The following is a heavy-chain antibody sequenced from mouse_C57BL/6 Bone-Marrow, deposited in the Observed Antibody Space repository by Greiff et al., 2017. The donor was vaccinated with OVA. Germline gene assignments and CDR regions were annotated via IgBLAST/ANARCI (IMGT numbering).Heavy chain of an antibody. D-gene: IGHD2-1*01. CDR2: IYPGSGNT. J-gene: IGHJ2*01. CDR3: AREEGYGTTDY. V-gene: IGHV1-76*01. CDR1: GYTFTDYY. Sequence: QVQLQQSGAELVRPGASVKLSCKASGYTFTDYYINWVKQRPGQGLEWIARIYPGSGNTYYNEKFKGKATLTAEKSSSTAYMQLSSLTSEDSAVYFCAREEGYGTTDYWGQGTTLTVSS.